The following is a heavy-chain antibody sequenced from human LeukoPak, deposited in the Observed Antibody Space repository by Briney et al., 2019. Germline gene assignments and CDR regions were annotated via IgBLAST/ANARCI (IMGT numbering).Heavy chain of an antibody. J-gene: IGHJ4*02. CDR3: WPSSSWSF. V-gene: IGHV3-21*01. D-gene: IGHD6-13*01. CDR2: ISSSSSYI. CDR1: GFAFSSYS. Sequence: PGGSLRLSCAASGFAFSSYSMNWVHQAPGKGLEWVSSISSSSSYIYYADSVKGRFTISRDNAKNSLYLQMNSLRAEDTAVYYCWPSSSWSFWGQGTLVTVSS.